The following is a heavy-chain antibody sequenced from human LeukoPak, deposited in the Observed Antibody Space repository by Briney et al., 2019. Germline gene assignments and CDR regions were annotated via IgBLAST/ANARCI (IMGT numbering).Heavy chain of an antibody. D-gene: IGHD5-12*01. CDR2: IWYDGSNK. CDR3: ARDLTVATIRTPLQH. CDR1: GFTFSNYG. Sequence: GGSLRLSCAASGFTFSNYGMHWVRQAPGKGLEWVAIIWYDGSNKYYADSVKGRFTISRDISKDTVHLQMNSLRAEDTAVHYCARDLTVATIRTPLQHWGQGTLLTVSS. J-gene: IGHJ1*01. V-gene: IGHV3-33*01.